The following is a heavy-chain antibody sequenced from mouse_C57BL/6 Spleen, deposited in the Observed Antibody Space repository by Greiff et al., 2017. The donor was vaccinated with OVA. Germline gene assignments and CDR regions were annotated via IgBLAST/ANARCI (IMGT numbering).Heavy chain of an antibody. D-gene: IGHD1-1*01. CDR2: IDPEDGET. CDR1: GFNIKDYY. J-gene: IGHJ4*01. CDR3: ARESYYYGSSYHYYAMDY. Sequence: VHVKQSGAELVKPGASVKLSCTASGFNIKDYYMHWVKQRTEQGLEWIGRIDPEDGETRYAPKFQGKATITADTSSNTAYLQLSSLTSEDTAVYFCARESYYYGSSYHYYAMDYWGQGTSVTVSS. V-gene: IGHV14-2*01.